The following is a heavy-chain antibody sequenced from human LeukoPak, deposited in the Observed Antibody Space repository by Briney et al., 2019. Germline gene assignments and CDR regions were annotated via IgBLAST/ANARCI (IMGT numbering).Heavy chain of an antibody. CDR1: GFTFSSYA. J-gene: IGHJ4*02. CDR2: ISNSGGYT. CDR3: ANRGAIGSSPPSD. V-gene: IGHV3-23*01. Sequence: GGSLRLSCVASGFTFSSYAMSWVRQAPGKGLEWVSSISNSGGYTFHADSVKGRFTISRDNSKNTLHLQMNSLRAEDTAVYYCANRGAIGSSPPSDWGQGTLVTVSS. D-gene: IGHD3-10*01.